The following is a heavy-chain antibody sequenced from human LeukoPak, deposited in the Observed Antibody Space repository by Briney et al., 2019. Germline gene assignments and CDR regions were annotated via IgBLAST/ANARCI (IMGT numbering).Heavy chain of an antibody. V-gene: IGHV1-2*02. Sequence: ASVKVSCKASGYTFTGYYMHWVRQAPGQGLEWMGWINPNSGGTNYAQKFQGRVTMTRDTSISTAYMELSRLRSDDTAVYYCASISGVTFGGGGLPDYWGQGTLVTVSS. CDR1: GYTFTGYY. CDR2: INPNSGGT. D-gene: IGHD3-16*01. CDR3: ASISGVTFGGGGLPDY. J-gene: IGHJ4*02.